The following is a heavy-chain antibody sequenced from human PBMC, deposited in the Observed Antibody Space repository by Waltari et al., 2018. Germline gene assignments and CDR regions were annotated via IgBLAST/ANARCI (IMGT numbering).Heavy chain of an antibody. D-gene: IGHD3-3*01. Sequence: QVQLQQWGAGLLKPSETLSLTCSVSGAFFTSSYWGWFRHVPGKGQGWIGQNRHPGNTSYHPSLQSRVAISIDTSRNQFSLRVFSVTAADTGLYFCTRGGNYDFWSHSPFVDPWGQGTQVSVSS. CDR3: TRGGNYDFWSHSPFVDP. V-gene: IGHV4-34*01. CDR2: NRHPGNT. CDR1: GAFFTSSY. J-gene: IGHJ5*02.